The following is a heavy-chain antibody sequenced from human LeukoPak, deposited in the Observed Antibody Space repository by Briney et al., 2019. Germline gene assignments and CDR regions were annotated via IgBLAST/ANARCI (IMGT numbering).Heavy chain of an antibody. V-gene: IGHV4-4*07. CDR2: IYTSGYT. Sequence: NPSETLSLTCTVSGDSISSNYWSWIRQPAGKGLEWIGRIYTSGYTNYNPSLKSRVAMSLDTSKNQFSLKLSSVTAADTAVYYCARGYYYGSGSPQFDYWGQGTLVTVSS. CDR3: ARGYYYGSGSPQFDY. CDR1: GDSISSNY. J-gene: IGHJ4*02. D-gene: IGHD3-10*01.